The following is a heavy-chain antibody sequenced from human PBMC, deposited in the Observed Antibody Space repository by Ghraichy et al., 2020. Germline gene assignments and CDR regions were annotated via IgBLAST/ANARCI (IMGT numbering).Heavy chain of an antibody. J-gene: IGHJ4*02. V-gene: IGHV3-74*01. CDR1: GFTFSSYW. CDR2: INSDGSST. D-gene: IGHD5-12*01. CDR3: ARMHTDIVATSQNDY. Sequence: GGSLRLSCAASGFTFSSYWMHWVRQAPGKGLVWVSRINSDGSSTSYADSVKGRFTISRDNAKNTLYLQMNSLRAEDTAVYYCARMHTDIVATSQNDYWGQGTLVTVSS.